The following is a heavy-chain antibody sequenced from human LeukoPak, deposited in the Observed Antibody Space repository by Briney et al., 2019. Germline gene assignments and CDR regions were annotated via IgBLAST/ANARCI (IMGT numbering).Heavy chain of an antibody. D-gene: IGHD6-19*01. Sequence: GGSLRLSCAASGFTFSSYWMHWVRQAPGKGLVWVSRIQTDGSSTNYADSVKGRFTISRDNSKNTLYLQMNSLRAEDTAVYYCAKGSSSGWYVYYMDVWGKGTTVTVSS. V-gene: IGHV3-74*01. CDR1: GFTFSSYW. CDR3: AKGSSSGWYVYYMDV. J-gene: IGHJ6*03. CDR2: IQTDGSST.